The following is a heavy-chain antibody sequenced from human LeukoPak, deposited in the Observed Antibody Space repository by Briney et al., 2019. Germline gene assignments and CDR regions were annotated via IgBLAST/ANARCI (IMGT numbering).Heavy chain of an antibody. CDR1: KFAFSSYA. D-gene: IGHD3-22*01. CDR3: ARLPTFYYDSSHYYYDY. V-gene: IGHV3-23*01. CDR2: ISGSGPST. J-gene: IGHJ4*02. Sequence: PGGSLRLSCAASKFAFSSYAMSWVRQAPGKGLEWASSISGSGPSTGYADSVKGRFTISRDKSKNTLYLQMNSLKAEDTAVYYCARLPTFYYDSSHYYYDYWGQGTLVTVSS.